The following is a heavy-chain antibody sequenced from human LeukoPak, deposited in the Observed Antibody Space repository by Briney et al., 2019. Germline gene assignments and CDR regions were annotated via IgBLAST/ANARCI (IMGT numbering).Heavy chain of an antibody. J-gene: IGHJ4*02. CDR2: IKKDESEK. CDR1: GFSFSVCW. Sequence: GGSLSLSCAASGFSFSVCWRSWLRQAPGKGPELVVSIKKDESEKYYVDSVSGRFTISRDNAKNSLDLHMNSLRVEDTAGYYCAKEDYWGRGTLVTVSS. V-gene: IGHV3-7*01. CDR3: AKEDY.